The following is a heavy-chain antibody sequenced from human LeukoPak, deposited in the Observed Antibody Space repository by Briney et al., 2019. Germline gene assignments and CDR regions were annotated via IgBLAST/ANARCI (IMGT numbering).Heavy chain of an antibody. D-gene: IGHD3-3*01. J-gene: IGHJ4*02. Sequence: GGSLRLSCAASGFTFSSYGMHWVRQAPGKGLEWVAVISYDGSNKYYADSVKGRFTISRDNSKNTLYLQMNSLRAEDTAVYYCAKDSTYYDFWSGYLSHPFDYWGQGTLVTVSS. V-gene: IGHV3-30*18. CDR2: ISYDGSNK. CDR3: AKDSTYYDFWSGYLSHPFDY. CDR1: GFTFSSYG.